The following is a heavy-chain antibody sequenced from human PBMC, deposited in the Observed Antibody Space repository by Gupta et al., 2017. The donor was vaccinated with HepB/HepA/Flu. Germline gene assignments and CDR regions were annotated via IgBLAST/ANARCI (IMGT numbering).Heavy chain of an antibody. V-gene: IGHV3-74*01. CDR1: GFTFSSYW. D-gene: IGHD1-14*01. CDR2: IDHDGSRT. J-gene: IGHJ4*02. Sequence: EVQLVESWGGLVQPGGSLRLSCAASGFTFSSYWMHWACQSPEKGLVWVSHIDHDGSRTNDADAVKGRFTSARENAKNVLYLEMNSLRVEDTAVYYCARGGGRSTWPGAYWGQGTMVTVSS. CDR3: ARGGGRSTWPGAY.